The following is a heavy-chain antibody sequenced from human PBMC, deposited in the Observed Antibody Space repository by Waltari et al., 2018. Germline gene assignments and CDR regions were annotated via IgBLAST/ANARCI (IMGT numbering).Heavy chain of an antibody. CDR1: GFTVLDYT. CDR2: ITGDGSST. CDR3: ARDPTQGRAYFDN. Sequence: EVPLVESGGGVRKRGGSLRLSCAASGFTVLDYTLHWVRQPPGKGLEWVSLITGDGSSTFYADSVKGRFTISRDNSRNSLYLQMDSLRTEDTALYYCARDPTQGRAYFDNWGQGTPVTVSS. J-gene: IGHJ4*02. V-gene: IGHV3-43*01.